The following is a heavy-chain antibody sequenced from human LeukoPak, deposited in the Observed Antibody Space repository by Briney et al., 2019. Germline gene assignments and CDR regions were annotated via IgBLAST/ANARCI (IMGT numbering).Heavy chain of an antibody. D-gene: IGHD5-18*01. CDR2: IYHSGST. CDR1: GYSISSGYY. J-gene: IGHJ4*02. Sequence: KPSETLSLTCTVSGYSISSGYYWGWIRQPPGKGLEWIGSIYHSGSTYYNPSLKSRVTISVDTSKNQFSLKLSSVTAADTAVYYCARGERGYSYGVDYWGQGTLVTVSS. V-gene: IGHV4-38-2*02. CDR3: ARGERGYSYGVDY.